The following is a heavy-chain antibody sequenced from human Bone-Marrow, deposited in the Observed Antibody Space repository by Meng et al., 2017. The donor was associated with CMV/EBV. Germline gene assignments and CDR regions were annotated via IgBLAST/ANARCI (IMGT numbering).Heavy chain of an antibody. V-gene: IGHV4-34*01. Sequence: GSLRLSCAVYGGSFSGYYWSWIRQPPGKGLEWIGEINHSGSTNYNPSLTSRVTISVDTSKNHFSLKLSSVTAADTAIYYCARGRSSGYFKPIDYWGQGTLVTVSS. CDR3: ARGRSSGYFKPIDY. CDR2: INHSGST. J-gene: IGHJ4*02. CDR1: GGSFSGYY. D-gene: IGHD5-12*01.